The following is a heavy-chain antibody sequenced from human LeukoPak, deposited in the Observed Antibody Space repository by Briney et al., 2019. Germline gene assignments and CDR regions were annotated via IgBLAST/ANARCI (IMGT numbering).Heavy chain of an antibody. D-gene: IGHD3-16*02. V-gene: IGHV3-48*03. CDR2: ISSSGSTI. CDR3: ARQGEMITFGGVIADFDY. J-gene: IGHJ4*02. Sequence: GGSLRLSCAASGFTFSSYEMNWVRQAPGKGLEWVSYISSSGSTIYYADSVKGRFTISRDNAKNSLYLQMNSLRAEDTAVYYCARQGEMITFGGVIADFDYWGQGTLVTVSS. CDR1: GFTFSSYE.